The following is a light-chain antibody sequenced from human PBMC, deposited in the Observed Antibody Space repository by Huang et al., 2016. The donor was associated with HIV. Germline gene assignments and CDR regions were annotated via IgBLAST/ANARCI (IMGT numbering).Light chain of an antibody. CDR1: QSVDTS. CDR2: KAS. CDR3: QQYKSYSVT. V-gene: IGKV1-5*03. J-gene: IGKJ2*01. Sequence: DIRMTQFPSTLSASIGDRVTITCRASQSVDTSLAWYQQKPGKVPKLLIYKASSLESGVPQRFSGSGSGTEFTLTINSLQPDDFATYYCQQYKSYSVTFGQGTKLEIK.